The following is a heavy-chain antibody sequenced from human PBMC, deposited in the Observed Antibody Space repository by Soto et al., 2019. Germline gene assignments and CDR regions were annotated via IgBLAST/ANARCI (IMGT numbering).Heavy chain of an antibody. J-gene: IGHJ6*02. Sequence: SETLSLTCTASGGSISSEYWSWIRQPAGKGLEWIGRIYTSGSTNYNPSLKSRVTMLVDTSKNQFSLKLSSVTAAATAVYYCARVDYYYGMDVWGQGTTVTVSS. CDR1: GGSISSEY. V-gene: IGHV4-4*07. CDR2: IYTSGST. CDR3: ARVDYYYGMDV.